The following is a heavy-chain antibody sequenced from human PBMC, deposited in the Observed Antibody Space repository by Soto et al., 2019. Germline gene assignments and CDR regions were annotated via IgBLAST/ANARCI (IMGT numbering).Heavy chain of an antibody. CDR1: GFTFSSYG. CDR2: ISYDGSNT. V-gene: IGHV3-30*18. Sequence: QVQLVESGGGVVQPGRSLRLSCSASGFTFSSYGMHWVRQAPGKGLEWVAVISYDGSNTYYLDSVKGRFTISRDNSKSTLSLQIDSLRPEDTAVYYCAKVSLVGATSEAYAYWGQGTLVAVSS. D-gene: IGHD1-26*01. CDR3: AKVSLVGATSEAYAY. J-gene: IGHJ4*02.